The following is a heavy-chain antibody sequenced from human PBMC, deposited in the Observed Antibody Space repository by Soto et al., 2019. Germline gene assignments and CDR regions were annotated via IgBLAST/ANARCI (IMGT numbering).Heavy chain of an antibody. CDR3: ARGRGGDSGSYLDY. J-gene: IGHJ4*02. CDR2: ISSSGSTI. CDR1: GFTFSSYE. D-gene: IGHD1-26*01. Sequence: EVQLVESGGGLVQPGGSLRLSCAASGFTFSSYEMNWVRQAPGKGLEWVSYISSSGSTIYYADSVKGRFTISRDNAKNSLYLQMTSLRAEDTAVYYCARGRGGDSGSYLDYWGQGTLVTVSS. V-gene: IGHV3-48*03.